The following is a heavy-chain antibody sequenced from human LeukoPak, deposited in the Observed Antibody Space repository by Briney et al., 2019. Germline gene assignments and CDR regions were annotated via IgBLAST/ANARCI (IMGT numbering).Heavy chain of an antibody. J-gene: IGHJ4*02. Sequence: GGSLRLSCAASGFTFSSYAMNWVRQAPGKGLEWVSGISGSGGSIYYADSVKGRFTISRDNAKNSLYLQMNSLRAEDTAVYYCARVGYSSGWYEGYWGQGTLVTVSS. CDR2: ISGSGGSI. CDR1: GFTFSSYA. V-gene: IGHV3-21*01. CDR3: ARVGYSSGWYEGY. D-gene: IGHD6-19*01.